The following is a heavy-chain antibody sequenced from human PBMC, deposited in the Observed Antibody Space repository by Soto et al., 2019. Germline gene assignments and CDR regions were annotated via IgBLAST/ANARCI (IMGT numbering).Heavy chain of an antibody. J-gene: IGHJ4*02. V-gene: IGHV1-8*01. CDR3: AKGRRNWGVDY. D-gene: IGHD7-27*01. Sequence: QVQLVQSGAEVKKPGASVKVSCKASTYTFTNYDINWFRQATGQGLEWMGWMNPTNVNTGYAQNVQGRVTMTRSTAIPTAYMELSSLRSEDAAVYYCAKGRRNWGVDYWGQGTLVTVSS. CDR1: TYTFTNYD. CDR2: MNPTNVNT.